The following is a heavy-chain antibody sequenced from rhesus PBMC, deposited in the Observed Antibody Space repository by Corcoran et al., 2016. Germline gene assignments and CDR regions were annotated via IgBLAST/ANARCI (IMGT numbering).Heavy chain of an antibody. Sequence: QVQLQQWGEGLVKPSETLSLTCAVYGGSISGYYYLSWVRQPPGKGLEWIGYIYGNSASTNYNPSLMNRVTISKDTSKNQFSLKLSSVTAADTAVYYCARGKGLFDYWGQGVLVTVSS. V-gene: IGHV4-73*01. CDR2: IYGNSAST. D-gene: IGHD3-28*01. CDR3: ARGKGLFDY. CDR1: GGSISGYYY. J-gene: IGHJ4*01.